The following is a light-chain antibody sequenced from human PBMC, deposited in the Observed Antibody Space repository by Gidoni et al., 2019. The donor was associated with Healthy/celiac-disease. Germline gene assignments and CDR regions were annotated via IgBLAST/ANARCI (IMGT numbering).Light chain of an antibody. CDR3: QQYGSSPGT. J-gene: IGKJ1*01. V-gene: IGKV3-20*01. CDR1: QNVSSSY. Sequence: EIVLTQSPGTLSLSPGERATLSCRASQNVSSSYLAWYQQKPGQAPRHLIYGASSRATGIPDRFSGSGSGTDFTLTISRLEPEDFAVYYCQQYGSSPGTFGQGTKVEIK. CDR2: GAS.